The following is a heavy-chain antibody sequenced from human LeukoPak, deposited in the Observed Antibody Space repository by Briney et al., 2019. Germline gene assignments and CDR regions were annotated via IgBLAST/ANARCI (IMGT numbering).Heavy chain of an antibody. Sequence: GGSLRLSCAASGFTFSPYSMNWVRQAPGKGLQWVSYIAGSTIYYADSVKGRFTISRDNARNSLYLQMNSLRDDDTAVYYCARDRDSSFDYWGQGTLVTVSS. CDR3: ARDRDSSFDY. V-gene: IGHV3-48*02. J-gene: IGHJ4*02. CDR1: GFTFSPYS. D-gene: IGHD6-6*01. CDR2: IAGSTI.